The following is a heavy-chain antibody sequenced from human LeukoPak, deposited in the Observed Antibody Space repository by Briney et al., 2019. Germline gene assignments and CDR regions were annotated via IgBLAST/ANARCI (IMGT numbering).Heavy chain of an antibody. CDR2: INPNSGGT. J-gene: IGHJ4*02. CDR1: GYTFTGYY. V-gene: IGHV1-2*02. Sequence: ASVKVSCKASGYTFTGYYMHWVRQAPGQGLEWMGWINPNSGGTNYAQKFQGRVTMTRDTSISTAYMELSRLRSDDTAVYYCARAPLHSGWYGIYNYWGQGTLVTVSS. CDR3: ARAPLHSGWYGIYNY. D-gene: IGHD6-19*01.